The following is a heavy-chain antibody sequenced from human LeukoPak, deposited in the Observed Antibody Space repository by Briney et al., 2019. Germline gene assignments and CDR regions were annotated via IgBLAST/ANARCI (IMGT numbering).Heavy chain of an antibody. J-gene: IGHJ3*02. CDR1: GFTFSSHW. CDR2: IAYDGSSK. V-gene: IGHV3-30*03. CDR3: ARWGYSFDAFDI. Sequence: GGSLRLSCAASGFTFSSHWMHWVRQAPGKGLEWVAVIAYDGSSKYYADSVKGRFTISRDNSKNTLFLQMNSLRAEDTAVYYCARWGYSFDAFDIWGQGTMVTVSS. D-gene: IGHD3-22*01.